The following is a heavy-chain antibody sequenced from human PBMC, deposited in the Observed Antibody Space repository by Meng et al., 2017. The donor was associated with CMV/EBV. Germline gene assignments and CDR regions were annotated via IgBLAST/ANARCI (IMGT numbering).Heavy chain of an antibody. CDR3: AKDIKKADYYGSGFYGMDV. J-gene: IGHJ6*02. CDR2: IGWNSGSI. V-gene: IGHV3-9*01. Sequence: SLKISCAASGFTFDDYAMHWVRQAPGKGLEWVSGIGWNSGSIGYADSVKGRFTISRDNAKNSLYLQMNRLRAEDTALYYCAKDIKKADYYGSGFYGMDVWGQGTTVTVSS. CDR1: GFTFDDYA. D-gene: IGHD3-10*01.